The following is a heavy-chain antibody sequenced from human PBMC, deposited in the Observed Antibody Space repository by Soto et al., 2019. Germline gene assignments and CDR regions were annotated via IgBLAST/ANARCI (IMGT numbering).Heavy chain of an antibody. CDR2: IYSTGST. V-gene: IGHV4-39*01. CDR1: GGSISSSSYY. Sequence: SETLSLTCTVSGGSISSSSYYWGWIRQPPGKRLEWIGGIYSTGSTYYNPSLKSRVTISVDTSKNQFSLRLASVTAADTAVYYCARPICGGDCFRPYYWYFDLWGRGTLVTVSS. CDR3: ARPICGGDCFRPYYWYFDL. D-gene: IGHD2-21*02. J-gene: IGHJ2*01.